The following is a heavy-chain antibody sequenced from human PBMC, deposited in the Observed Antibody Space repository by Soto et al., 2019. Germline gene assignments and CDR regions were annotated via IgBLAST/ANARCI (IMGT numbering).Heavy chain of an antibody. CDR2: INHSGVPT. Sequence: ASVKVSCKASGYTFNSHYMHWVRQAPGQGLEWVGVINHSGVPTNKEKKFKGRVTLNSDTYTRKMYMEMRSLRAEETAVYYCARDDYNGLTWWFDHWGQGTLVTVSS. CDR3: ARDDYNGLTWWFDH. J-gene: IGHJ5*02. V-gene: IGHV1-46*02. D-gene: IGHD2-8*01. CDR1: GYTFNSHY.